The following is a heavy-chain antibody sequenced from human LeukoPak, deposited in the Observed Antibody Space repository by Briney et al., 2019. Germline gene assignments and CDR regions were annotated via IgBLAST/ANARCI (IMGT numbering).Heavy chain of an antibody. J-gene: IGHJ4*02. CDR2: ISSSSRTI. Sequence: GGSLRLSCAASGFTFSTYSMNWVRQAPGKALEWVAYISSSSRTIYYADPVRGRFTISRDNAKNSLYLQMNSLRDEDTGVYYCARGGWDFDYWGQGTLVTVSS. V-gene: IGHV3-48*02. D-gene: IGHD3-10*01. CDR3: ARGGWDFDY. CDR1: GFTFSTYS.